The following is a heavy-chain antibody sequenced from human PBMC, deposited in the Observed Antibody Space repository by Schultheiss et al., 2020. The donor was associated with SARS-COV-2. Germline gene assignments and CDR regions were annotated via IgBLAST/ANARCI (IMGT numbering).Heavy chain of an antibody. CDR3: AKDGGYSGNVFSYMDV. CDR2: ISYDGSNK. CDR1: GFTFSSYG. D-gene: IGHD5-12*01. V-gene: IGHV3-30*18. Sequence: GGSLRLSCAASGFTFSSYGMHWVRQAPGKGLEWVAVISYDGSNKYYADSVKGRFTISRENAKNSLYLQMNSLRVEDTAVYYCAKDGGYSGNVFSYMDVWGKGTTVTVSS. J-gene: IGHJ6*03.